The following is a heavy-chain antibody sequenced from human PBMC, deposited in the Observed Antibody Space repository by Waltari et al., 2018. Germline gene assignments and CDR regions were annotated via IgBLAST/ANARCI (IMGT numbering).Heavy chain of an antibody. J-gene: IGHJ6*03. Sequence: EVRLVESGGGLVQPGGSLRLSCAAYGFTFSSYWMHWVRQAPGKGLVWVSRINSDGSRTSYADSVKGRFTISRDNAKNTLYLQMNSLRAEDTAVYYCARGLGVIPYMDVWGKGTTVTVSS. D-gene: IGHD3-16*02. CDR3: ARGLGVIPYMDV. CDR1: GFTFSSYW. CDR2: INSDGSRT. V-gene: IGHV3-74*01.